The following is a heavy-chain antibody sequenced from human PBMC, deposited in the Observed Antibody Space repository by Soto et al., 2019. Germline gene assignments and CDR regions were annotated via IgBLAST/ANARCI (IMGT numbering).Heavy chain of an antibody. CDR3: AKGHSGYEIFDY. Sequence: QVQLVESGGGVVQPGRSLRLSCAASGFTFSSYGMHWGRQAPGKGLEWVAVISYDGGNKYYADSVKGRFTISRDNSKNTLYLQMNSLRVEDTAVYYCAKGHSGYEIFDYWGQGNLVTVSS. CDR1: GFTFSSYG. V-gene: IGHV3-30*18. CDR2: ISYDGGNK. D-gene: IGHD5-12*01. J-gene: IGHJ4*02.